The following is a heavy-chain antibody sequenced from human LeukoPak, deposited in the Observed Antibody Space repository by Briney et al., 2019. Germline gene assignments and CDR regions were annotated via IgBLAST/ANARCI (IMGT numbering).Heavy chain of an antibody. CDR1: GGSISSGGYY. CDR3: ASSPKSNNWFDP. V-gene: IGHV4-30-4*08. CDR2: IYYSGST. Sequence: ASQTLSLTCTVSGGSISSGGYYWSWIRQHPGKGLEWIGYIYYSGSTYYNPSLKSRVTISVDTSKNQFSLKLSSVTAADTAVYYCASSPKSNNWFDPWGQGTLVTVSS. J-gene: IGHJ5*02.